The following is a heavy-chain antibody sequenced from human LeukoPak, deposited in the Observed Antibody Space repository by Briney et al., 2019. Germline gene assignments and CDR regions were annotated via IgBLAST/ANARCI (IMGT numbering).Heavy chain of an antibody. CDR3: ARAGYDSSGYSTYYFDY. V-gene: IGHV4-31*03. CDR2: IYYSGST. J-gene: IGHJ4*02. D-gene: IGHD3-22*01. CDR1: GGSISSGGYY. Sequence: SETLSLTCTVSGGSISSGGYYWSWIRQHPGKGLEWIGYIYYSGSTYYNPSLKSRVTISIDTSKNQFSLKLSSVTAADTAVYYCARAGYDSSGYSTYYFDYWGQGTLVTVSS.